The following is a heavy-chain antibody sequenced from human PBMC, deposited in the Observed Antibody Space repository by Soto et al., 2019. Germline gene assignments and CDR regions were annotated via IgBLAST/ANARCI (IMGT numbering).Heavy chain of an antibody. J-gene: IGHJ6*02. V-gene: IGHV4-59*01. CDR2: ITFSGST. CDR1: RGSISSYY. Sequence: SETLSLTCTVSRGSISSYYWSWIRQPPGNGLEWIGYITFSGSTSHNPSLRSRATISVDTSKSQFSLTLTSVTAADTAVYYCARGPIEIIPDGLRPGGGMDVWGQGTTVTVSS. CDR3: ARGPIEIIPDGLRPGGGMDV. D-gene: IGHD3-3*01.